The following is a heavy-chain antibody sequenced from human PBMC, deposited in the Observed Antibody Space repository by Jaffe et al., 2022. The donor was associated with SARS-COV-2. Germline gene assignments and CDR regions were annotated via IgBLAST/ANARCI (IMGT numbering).Heavy chain of an antibody. V-gene: IGHV3-9*01. CDR2: ISWNSGSI. Sequence: EVQLVESGGGLVQPGRSLRLSCAASGFTFDDYAMHWVRQAPGKGLEWVSGISWNSGSIGYADSVKGRFTISRDNAKNSLYLQMNSLRAEDTALYYCAKDSSSGGSDYYYGMDVWGQGTTVTVSS. CDR3: AKDSSSGGSDYYYGMDV. D-gene: IGHD6-13*01. CDR1: GFTFDDYA. J-gene: IGHJ6*02.